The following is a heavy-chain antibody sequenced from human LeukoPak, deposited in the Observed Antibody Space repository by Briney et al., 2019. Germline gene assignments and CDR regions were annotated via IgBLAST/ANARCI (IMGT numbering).Heavy chain of an antibody. CDR1: GYTFTSYD. D-gene: IGHD3-16*02. V-gene: IGHV1-8*01. Sequence: GESLKISCKASGYTFTSYDINWVRQATGQGLEWMGWMNPNSGNTGYAQKFQGRVTMTRNTSISTAYMELSSLRSEDTAVYYCARVFDYDYVWGSYRSNAFDIWGQGTMVTVSS. CDR3: ARVFDYDYVWGSYRSNAFDI. J-gene: IGHJ3*02. CDR2: MNPNSGNT.